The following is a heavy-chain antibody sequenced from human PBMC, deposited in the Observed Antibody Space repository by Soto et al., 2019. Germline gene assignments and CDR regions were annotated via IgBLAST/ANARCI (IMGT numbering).Heavy chain of an antibody. CDR2: IHFSGET. CDR3: ARDQGGDLDY. Sequence: QVQLQESGPGLMKPSQTLSLTCTVSGASIGRGGYYWTWIRQHPGKALEWMGHIHFSGETNYNPSLMGRLTMSIATSTNPFSLNLAAVTAADTAMYYCARDQGGDLDYWGQGTLVTVSS. D-gene: IGHD2-21*01. J-gene: IGHJ4*02. CDR1: GASIGRGGYY. V-gene: IGHV4-31*03.